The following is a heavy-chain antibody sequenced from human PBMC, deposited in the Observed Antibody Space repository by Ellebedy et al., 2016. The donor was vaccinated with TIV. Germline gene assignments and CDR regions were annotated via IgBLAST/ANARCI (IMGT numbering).Heavy chain of an antibody. J-gene: IGHJ4*02. CDR1: GDTFTRYY. CDR2: IDPSVGTT. V-gene: IGHV1-46*01. D-gene: IGHD3-10*01. Sequence: ASVKVSCKASGDTFTRYYFHWVRQAPGQGLEWMGVIDPSVGTTTYAQKFQDRVPMTRDTSTTTLYMELSTLRSEDTALYFCAGDISRRSPIVRDYWGRGTLVTVSS. CDR3: AGDISRRSPIVRDY.